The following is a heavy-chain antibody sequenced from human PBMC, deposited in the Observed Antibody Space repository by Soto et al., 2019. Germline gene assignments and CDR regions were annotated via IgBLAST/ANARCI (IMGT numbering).Heavy chain of an antibody. J-gene: IGHJ6*02. D-gene: IGHD6-6*01. Sequence: SETLSLTCTVSGGSISSSSYYWGWIRQPPGKGLEWIGSIYYSGSTYYNPSLKSRVTISVDTSKNQFSLKLSSVTAADTAVYYCAKSIAAPVDYYNGMDVWGQGTTVTVSS. CDR1: GGSISSSSYY. CDR3: AKSIAAPVDYYNGMDV. V-gene: IGHV4-39*01. CDR2: IYYSGST.